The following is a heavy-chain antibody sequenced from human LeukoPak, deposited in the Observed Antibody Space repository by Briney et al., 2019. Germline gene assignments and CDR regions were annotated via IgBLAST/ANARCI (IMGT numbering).Heavy chain of an antibody. CDR3: ARDRVRGNSNPFFDY. J-gene: IGHJ4*02. CDR1: GGSISSGGYY. D-gene: IGHD4-11*01. Sequence: PSETLSLTCTVSGGSISSGGYYWSWIRQPPGKGLEWIGYIYYSGTTNYNPSLKSRVAISVDTSKNQFSLKLSSVTAADTAVYYCARDRVRGNSNPFFDYWGQGTLVTVSS. V-gene: IGHV4-61*08. CDR2: IYYSGTT.